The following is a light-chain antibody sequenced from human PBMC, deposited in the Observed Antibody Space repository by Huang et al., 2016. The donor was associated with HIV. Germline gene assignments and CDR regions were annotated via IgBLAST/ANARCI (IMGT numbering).Light chain of an antibody. V-gene: IGKV3-11*01. Sequence: EIVLTQSPATLYLSPGERAPLSCRASQSVSSDLAWYQQKPGQDPRLLIYDTSSRATGLPARFSGSGSGTDFTLTISSLEPEDFAVYYCQQRSNWPPWTFGQGTKVEIK. CDR2: DTS. CDR3: QQRSNWPPWT. J-gene: IGKJ1*01. CDR1: QSVSSD.